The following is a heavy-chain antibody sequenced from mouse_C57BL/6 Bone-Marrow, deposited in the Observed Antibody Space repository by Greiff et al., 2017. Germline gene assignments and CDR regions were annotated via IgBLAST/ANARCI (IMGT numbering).Heavy chain of an antibody. Sequence: EVKLMESGGGLVQSGRSLRLSCATSGFTFSDFYMEWVRQAPGKGLEWIAASRNKANDYTTEYSASVKGRFIVSRDTSQSILYLQMNALRAEDTAIYYCARDGPDGYRYFDVWGTGTTVTVSS. J-gene: IGHJ1*03. CDR1: GFTFSDFY. D-gene: IGHD2-3*01. V-gene: IGHV7-1*01. CDR2: SRNKANDYTT. CDR3: ARDGPDGYRYFDV.